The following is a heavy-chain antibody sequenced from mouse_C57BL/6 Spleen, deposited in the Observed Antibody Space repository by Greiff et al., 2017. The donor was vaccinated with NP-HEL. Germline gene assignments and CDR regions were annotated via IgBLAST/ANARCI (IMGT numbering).Heavy chain of an antibody. J-gene: IGHJ2*01. V-gene: IGHV1-26*01. CDR2: INPNNGGT. D-gene: IGHD4-1*01. Sequence: VQLQQSGPELVKPGASVKISCKASGYTFTDYYMNWVKQSHGKSLEWIGDINPNNGGTSYNQKFKGKATLTVDKSSSTAYMELRSLTSEDSAVYYCASRLGGYFDYWGQGTTLTVSS. CDR1: GYTFTDYY. CDR3: ASRLGGYFDY.